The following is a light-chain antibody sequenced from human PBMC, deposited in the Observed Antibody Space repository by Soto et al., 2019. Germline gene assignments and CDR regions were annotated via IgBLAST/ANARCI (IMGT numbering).Light chain of an antibody. Sequence: IQLNQAPSALSASVGDRVTLNCRASQSIGSWLAWYQQKPGKAPKLLICDASKLESGVPSRFSGSGSGTEFTLAISSLQPDDFATYYCLQYYTYRSFGQGTKVDI. J-gene: IGKJ1*01. V-gene: IGKV1-5*01. CDR3: LQYYTYRS. CDR1: QSIGSW. CDR2: DAS.